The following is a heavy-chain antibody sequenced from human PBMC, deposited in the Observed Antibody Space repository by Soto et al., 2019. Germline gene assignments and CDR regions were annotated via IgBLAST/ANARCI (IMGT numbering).Heavy chain of an antibody. J-gene: IGHJ4*02. CDR1: GGSISSGGYY. V-gene: IGHV4-31*03. Sequence: QVQLQESGPGLVKPSQTLSLTCTVSGGSISSGGYYSSWIRQHPGKGLEWIGYIYYSGSTYYNPSLKSRVTISADTSKNQFSLKLSSVTAADTAVYYCARDLEYYGSGSGGGLGYWGQGTLVTVSS. CDR2: IYYSGST. CDR3: ARDLEYYGSGSGGGLGY. D-gene: IGHD3-10*01.